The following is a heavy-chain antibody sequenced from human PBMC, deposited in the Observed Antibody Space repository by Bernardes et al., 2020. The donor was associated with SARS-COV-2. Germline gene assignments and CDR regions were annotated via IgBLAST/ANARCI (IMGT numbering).Heavy chain of an antibody. CDR3: AREGFSSGLCGGFDY. Sequence: GGSLRLSCAASEFTFSIYPMTWVRQAPGGGLEWVSTISNSGASTFYADSAKGRFTISRDNSKNTLYLQMNSLRADDTAVYYCAREGFSSGLCGGFDYWGQGVLVTVSS. CDR2: ISNSGAST. D-gene: IGHD6-19*01. V-gene: IGHV3-23*01. CDR1: EFTFSIYP. J-gene: IGHJ4*02.